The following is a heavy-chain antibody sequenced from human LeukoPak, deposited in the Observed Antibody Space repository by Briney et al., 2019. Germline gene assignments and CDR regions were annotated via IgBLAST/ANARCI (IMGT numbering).Heavy chain of an antibody. CDR3: AKVGFSEMEWLLYSDH. V-gene: IGHV3-23*01. J-gene: IGHJ4*02. D-gene: IGHD3-3*01. Sequence: GRSLRLSCAASGFTFSNYGMHWVRQAPGKGLEWVSAISGSSGHTYYADSVKGRFTISRDNSKNTLYLQMNSLRAEDTAVYYCAKVGFSEMEWLLYSDHWGQGTLVTVSS. CDR2: ISGSSGHT. CDR1: GFTFSNYG.